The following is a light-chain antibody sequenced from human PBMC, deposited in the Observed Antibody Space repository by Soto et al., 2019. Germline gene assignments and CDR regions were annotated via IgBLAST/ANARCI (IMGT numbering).Light chain of an antibody. CDR3: QQYNNWPPMYT. J-gene: IGKJ2*01. V-gene: IGKV3-15*01. CDR2: GAA. Sequence: EIVMTQSPATLSLSPGERATLSCRASQSVSSNLPWYQQKPGQAPRLLIYGAATRATGIPARFSGSGSGTEFSLTISSLQSEDFAVDYCQQYNNWPPMYTFGQGTKLDIK. CDR1: QSVSSN.